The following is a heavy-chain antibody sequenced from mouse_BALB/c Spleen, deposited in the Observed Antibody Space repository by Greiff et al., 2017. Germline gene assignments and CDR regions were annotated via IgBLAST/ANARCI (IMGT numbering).Heavy chain of an antibody. Sequence: EVKLVESGGGLVKPGGSLKLSCAASGFTFSDYYMYWVRQTPEKRLEWVATISDGGSYTYYPDSVKGRFTISRDNAKNNLYLQMSSLKSEDTAMYYCARGLPRHSWFAYWGQGTLVTVSA. CDR2: ISDGGSYT. V-gene: IGHV5-4*02. J-gene: IGHJ3*01. CDR1: GFTFSDYY. CDR3: ARGLPRHSWFAY. D-gene: IGHD2-10*01.